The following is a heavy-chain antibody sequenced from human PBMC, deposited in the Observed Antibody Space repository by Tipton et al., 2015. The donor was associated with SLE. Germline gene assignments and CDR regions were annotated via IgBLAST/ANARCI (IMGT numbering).Heavy chain of an antibody. D-gene: IGHD6-19*01. V-gene: IGHV4-4*07. CDR3: ARHERWPHFDY. CDR2: IYPSGSI. CDR1: GDSINSHY. J-gene: IGHJ4*02. Sequence: TLSLTCTVSGDSINSHYWSWIRQPAGKGLQWIGRIYPSGSINYNPSLKSRVTMSVDTSKNQFSLKLSSMTAADTAVYYCARHERWPHFDYWGQGTLVTVSS.